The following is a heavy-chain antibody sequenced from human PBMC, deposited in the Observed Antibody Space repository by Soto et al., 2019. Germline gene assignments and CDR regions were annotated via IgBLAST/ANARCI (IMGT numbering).Heavy chain of an antibody. CDR2: IKSKTDGGAT. CDR3: TTRPALLWFGELNPASKTADY. J-gene: IGHJ4*02. CDR1: GFTFSNAW. Sequence: GSLRLSCAASGFTFSNAWMNWVRQAPGKGLEWVGRIKSKTDGGATDYGEPVKGGFTISKDDSKNTLYLQMNSLKTEDTAVYYCTTRPALLWFGELNPASKTADYWGQGTLVTVSS. D-gene: IGHD3-10*01. V-gene: IGHV3-15*07.